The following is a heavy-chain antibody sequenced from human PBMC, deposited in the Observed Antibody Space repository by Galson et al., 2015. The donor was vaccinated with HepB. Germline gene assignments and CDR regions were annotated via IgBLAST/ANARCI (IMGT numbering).Heavy chain of an antibody. Sequence: SVKVSCKASGGTFSSYAISWVRQAPGQGLEWMGGIIPIFGTANYAQKFQGRVTITADESTSTAYMELSSLRSEDTAVYYCARWGSITIFGVDKGGMDVWGQGTTVTVSS. CDR2: IIPIFGTA. J-gene: IGHJ6*02. V-gene: IGHV1-69*13. D-gene: IGHD3-3*01. CDR1: GGTFSSYA. CDR3: ARWGSITIFGVDKGGMDV.